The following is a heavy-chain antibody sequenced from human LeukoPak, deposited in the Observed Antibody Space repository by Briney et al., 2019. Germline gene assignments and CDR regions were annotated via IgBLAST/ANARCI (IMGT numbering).Heavy chain of an antibody. D-gene: IGHD6-13*01. V-gene: IGHV3-23*01. J-gene: IGHJ6*02. CDR3: AKRIAAVPYYYYGMDV. CDR1: GFTFSSYW. Sequence: GGSLRLSCAASGFTFSSYWMSWVRQAPGKGLEWVSAISGSGGTTYYADSVKGRFTISRDNSKNTLYLQMNSLRAEDTAVYYCAKRIAAVPYYYYGMDVWGQGTTVTVSS. CDR2: ISGSGGTT.